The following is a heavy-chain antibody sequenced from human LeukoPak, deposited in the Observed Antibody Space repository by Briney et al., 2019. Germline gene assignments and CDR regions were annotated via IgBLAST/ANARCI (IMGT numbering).Heavy chain of an antibody. D-gene: IGHD2-21*02. Sequence: GGSLRLSCAASEFTFSNFDMHWVRQAPGKGLEWVAVISYDGSNKYFADSVKGRFTISRDNSKNTLYLQMNSLRAEDTAVYFCAKEFCGGVCYSGNIDAFDIWGQGTMVTVSS. J-gene: IGHJ3*02. V-gene: IGHV3-30*18. CDR2: ISYDGSNK. CDR3: AKEFCGGVCYSGNIDAFDI. CDR1: EFTFSNFD.